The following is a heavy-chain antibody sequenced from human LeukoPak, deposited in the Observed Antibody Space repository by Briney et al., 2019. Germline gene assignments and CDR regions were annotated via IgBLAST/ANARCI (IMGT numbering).Heavy chain of an antibody. Sequence: GGSLRLSCAASGFTFSDYYMSWIRQAPGKGLEWVSYISSSGSTIYYADSVKGRFTISRDNAKNSLYLQMNSLRAEDTAVYYCARDLDYVWGSYRPFDYWGQGTLVTVSS. J-gene: IGHJ4*02. CDR2: ISSSGSTI. CDR1: GFTFSDYY. D-gene: IGHD3-16*02. CDR3: ARDLDYVWGSYRPFDY. V-gene: IGHV3-11*04.